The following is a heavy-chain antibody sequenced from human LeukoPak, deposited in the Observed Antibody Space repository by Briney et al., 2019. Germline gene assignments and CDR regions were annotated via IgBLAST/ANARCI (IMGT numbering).Heavy chain of an antibody. D-gene: IGHD2-2*01. CDR3: AKVETSGGANCYALDY. CDR1: GFTFSSYA. Sequence: LPGGSLRLSCAASGFTFSSYAMTWVRQAPDKGLEWVSAISGRDGSTYYADSVKGRFTISRDDSQNTLYLQMNSLSAEDTAVYYCAKVETSGGANCYALDYWGQGTLVTVSS. CDR2: ISGRDGST. V-gene: IGHV3-23*01. J-gene: IGHJ4*02.